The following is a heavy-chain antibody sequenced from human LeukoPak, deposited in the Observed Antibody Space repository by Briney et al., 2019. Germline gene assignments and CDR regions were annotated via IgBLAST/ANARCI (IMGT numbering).Heavy chain of an antibody. D-gene: IGHD2-2*01. Sequence: GGSLRLSCAASGFTFSSYPMSWVRQAPGKGLQWVSAISGGGGTIYYGDSVKGRFTISRANSKSPVYLQMNSLRADDTAIYYCAARPLMPPRFDFWGQGTLVTVSS. V-gene: IGHV3-23*01. CDR1: GFTFSSYP. CDR2: ISGGGGTI. J-gene: IGHJ4*02. CDR3: AARPLMPPRFDF.